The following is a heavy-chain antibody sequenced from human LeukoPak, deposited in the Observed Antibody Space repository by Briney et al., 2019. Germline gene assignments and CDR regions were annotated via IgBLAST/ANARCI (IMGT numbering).Heavy chain of an antibody. CDR2: ISGSGSNT. J-gene: IGHJ4*02. CDR3: ARQYYYDSGGLDY. V-gene: IGHV3-23*01. CDR1: GFTFSGYA. Sequence: GGSLRLSCAASGFTFSGYAMSWVRQAPGKGLEWVSSISGSGSNTYYADSVKGRFTISRDNSKNTLYLQMNSLRAEDTAVYYCARQYYYDSGGLDYWGQGTLVTVSS. D-gene: IGHD3-22*01.